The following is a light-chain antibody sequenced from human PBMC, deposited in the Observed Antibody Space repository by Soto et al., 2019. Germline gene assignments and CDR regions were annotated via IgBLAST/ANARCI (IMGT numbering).Light chain of an antibody. J-gene: IGKJ2*01. CDR1: QSVLYSSNNKNY. CDR2: WAS. Sequence: TVMTQSPDSLAVSLGERATINCKSSQSVLYSSNNKNYLAWYQQKPGQPPKLLIYWASTRESGVPDRFTGSGSGTDFTLTISSLQAEDAAVYYCQQYYGSSSTFGQGTKLEIK. CDR3: QQYYGSSST. V-gene: IGKV4-1*01.